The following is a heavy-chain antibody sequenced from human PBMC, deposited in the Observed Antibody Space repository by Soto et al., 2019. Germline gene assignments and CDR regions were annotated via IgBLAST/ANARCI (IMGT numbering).Heavy chain of an antibody. J-gene: IGHJ3*02. Sequence: EVQLVESGGGLVKPGGSLRLSCAASGFTLSNAWMSWVRQAPGKGLEWVGRIKSKTDGGTTEYAAPVKGRFTISRDDSKNNLYLQMNILKTGDTAVYYCTTGWVRGRGAFDIWGQVTMVTVSS. CDR3: TTGWVRGRGAFDI. CDR2: IKSKTDGGTT. V-gene: IGHV3-15*01. CDR1: GFTLSNAW. D-gene: IGHD3-10*01.